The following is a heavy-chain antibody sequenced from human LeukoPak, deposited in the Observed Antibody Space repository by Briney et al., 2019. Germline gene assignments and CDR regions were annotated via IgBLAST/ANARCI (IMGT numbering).Heavy chain of an antibody. V-gene: IGHV4-34*01. CDR1: GGSFSGYY. Sequence: SETLSLTCAVYGGSFSGYYWSWIRQPPGKGLEWIGEINHSGSINYNPSLKSRVTISVDTSKNQFSLKLSSVTAADTAVYYCARGNSGSQGRTKYYYYGMDVWGQGTTVTVSS. CDR3: ARGNSGSQGRTKYYYYGMDV. CDR2: INHSGSI. J-gene: IGHJ6*02. D-gene: IGHD5-12*01.